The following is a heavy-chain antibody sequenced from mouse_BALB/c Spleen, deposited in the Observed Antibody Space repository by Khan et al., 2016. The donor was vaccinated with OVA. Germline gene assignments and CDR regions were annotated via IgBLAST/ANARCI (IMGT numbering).Heavy chain of an antibody. V-gene: IGHV2-6-4*01. J-gene: IGHJ4*01. CDR3: ARASDRYDSYYAMDY. Sequence: QVQLKESGPGLVAPSQSLSITCTVSGFTLSSYNIHWVRQPPGKGLEWLGMIWGGGDSDYNSTLKSRLSISKANSKSHVFLKMSSLKTDDTAVYYCARASDRYDSYYAMDYWGQGTLVTVSS. CDR1: GFTLSSYN. D-gene: IGHD2-14*01. CDR2: IWGGGDS.